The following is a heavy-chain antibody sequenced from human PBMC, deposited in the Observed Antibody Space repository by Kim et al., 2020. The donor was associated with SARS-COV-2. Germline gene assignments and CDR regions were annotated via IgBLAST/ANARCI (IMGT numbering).Heavy chain of an antibody. CDR3: ATGIIAANAFDI. CDR2: INSDGSTT. D-gene: IGHD6-6*01. V-gene: IGHV3-74*01. CDR1: GITLSSNW. J-gene: IGHJ3*02. Sequence: GGSLRLSCAASGITLSSNWMHWVRQAPGKGLVWASRINSDGSTTTYADSVKGRFTISRDNAKKTLYLQMNSLRAEDTAVYYCATGIIAANAFDIWGLGTVVTVSS.